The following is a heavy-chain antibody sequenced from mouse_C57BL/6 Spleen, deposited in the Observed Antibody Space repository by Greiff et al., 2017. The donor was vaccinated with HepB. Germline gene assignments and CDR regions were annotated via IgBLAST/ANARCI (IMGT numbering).Heavy chain of an antibody. V-gene: IGHV1-82*01. D-gene: IGHD1-1*01. CDR3: ARSTTVVAAGDY. CDR1: GYAFSSSW. CDR2: IYPGDGDT. Sequence: VKLVESGPELVKPGASVKISCKASGYAFSSSWMNWVKQRPGKGLEWIGRIYPGDGDTNYNGKFKGKATLTADKSSSTAYMQLSSLTSEDSAVYFCARSTTVVAAGDYWGQGTTLTVSS. J-gene: IGHJ2*01.